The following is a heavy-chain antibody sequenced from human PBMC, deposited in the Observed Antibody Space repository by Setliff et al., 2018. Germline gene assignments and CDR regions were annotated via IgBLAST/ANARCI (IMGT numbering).Heavy chain of an antibody. CDR2: IKKKTDDATT. J-gene: IGHJ4*02. D-gene: IGHD6-13*01. CDR3: YTWLLYSSSWYRDH. Sequence: PGGSLRLSCATSGFTFKNAWMSWVRQAPGKGLEWVGRIKKKTDDATTDYAAPVEGRFIISRDDSKNRLYLQMSSLKTEDTAVYYCYTWLLYSSSWYRDHWGQGTLVTVSS. CDR1: GFTFKNAW. V-gene: IGHV3-15*01.